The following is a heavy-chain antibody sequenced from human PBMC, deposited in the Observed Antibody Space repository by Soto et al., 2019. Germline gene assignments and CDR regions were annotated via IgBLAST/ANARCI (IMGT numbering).Heavy chain of an antibody. CDR2: ISYDGSNK. D-gene: IGHD3-10*01. CDR1: GFTFSSYG. J-gene: IGHJ6*02. CDR3: AKYFSPMVRGVIITVWDYYDCMDV. V-gene: IGHV3-30*18. Sequence: GGSLRLSCAASGFTFSSYGMHWVRQAPGKGLEWVAVISYDGSNKYYADSVKGRFTISRDNSKNTLYLKMNRLRAEDTAVYYCAKYFSPMVRGVIITVWDYYDCMDVWGQGTMVTVSS.